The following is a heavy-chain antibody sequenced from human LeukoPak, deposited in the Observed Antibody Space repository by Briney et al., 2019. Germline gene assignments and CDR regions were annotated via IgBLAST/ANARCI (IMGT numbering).Heavy chain of an antibody. CDR3: ASSVGYSSSWYFDY. CDR1: GGTFSSYA. J-gene: IGHJ4*02. V-gene: IGHV1-69*04. CDR2: IIPILGIA. Sequence: SVKVSCKASGGTFSSYAISWVRQAPGQGLEWMGRIIPILGIANYAQKFQGRVTITADKSTSTAYMELSSLRSEDTAVYYCASSVGYSSSWYFDYWGQGALVTVSS. D-gene: IGHD6-13*01.